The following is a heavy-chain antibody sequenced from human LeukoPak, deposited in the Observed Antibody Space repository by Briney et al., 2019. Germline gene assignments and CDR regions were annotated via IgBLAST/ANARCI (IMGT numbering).Heavy chain of an antibody. D-gene: IGHD3-10*01. CDR1: GGTLSSYA. J-gene: IGHJ4*02. Sequence: ASVKVSCKASGGTLSSYAISWVRQAPGQGLEWMGGIIPIFGTANYAQKFQGRVTITADESTSTAYMELSSLRSEDTAVYYCASQWLYGSEIYGYWGQGTLVTVSS. CDR3: ASQWLYGSEIYGY. V-gene: IGHV1-69*13. CDR2: IIPIFGTA.